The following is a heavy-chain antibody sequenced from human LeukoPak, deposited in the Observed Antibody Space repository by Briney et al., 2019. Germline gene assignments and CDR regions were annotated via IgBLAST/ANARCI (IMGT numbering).Heavy chain of an antibody. CDR3: ARRSWEPFDY. Sequence: GGSLRLSCAASGFTFSDHYMSWIRQAPGKGLEWVSDISTGGGTKDYADSVKGRFTISRVNARKSLSLQMNSLRVEDTAVYYCARRSWEPFDYWGQGTLVTVSS. D-gene: IGHD1-26*01. J-gene: IGHJ4*02. CDR1: GFTFSDHY. V-gene: IGHV3-11*01. CDR2: ISTGGGTK.